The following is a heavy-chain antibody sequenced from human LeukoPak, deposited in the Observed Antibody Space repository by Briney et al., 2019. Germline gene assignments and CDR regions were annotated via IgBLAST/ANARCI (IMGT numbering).Heavy chain of an antibody. CDR3: ARHRDRDGYKRKRPNPHRKWSDYYFDY. Sequence: SSETLSLTCAVSGGSISSRNWWSWVRQPPGKGLEWIGEINHSGSTNYNPSLKSRVTISVDTSKNQFSLKLSSVTAADTAVYYCARHRDRDGYKRKRPNPHRKWSDYYFDYWGRGTLVTVSS. CDR1: GGSISSRNW. J-gene: IGHJ4*02. CDR2: INHSGST. D-gene: IGHD5-24*01. V-gene: IGHV4-4*02.